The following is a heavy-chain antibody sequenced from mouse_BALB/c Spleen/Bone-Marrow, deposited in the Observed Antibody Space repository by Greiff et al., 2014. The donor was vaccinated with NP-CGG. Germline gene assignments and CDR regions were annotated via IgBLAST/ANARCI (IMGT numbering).Heavy chain of an antibody. CDR1: GYSFTGYY. CDR3: ARERTARATYAMDY. CDR2: INPYNGAT. D-gene: IGHD3-1*01. V-gene: IGHV1-31*01. Sequence: EVQLQQSGPELVKPGASVKISCKASGYSFTGYYMHWVKQSHVKSLEWIGRINPYNGATSYNQNSKDKASLTVDKSSSTAYMELHSLTSEDSAVYYCARERTARATYAMDYWGQGTSVTVSS. J-gene: IGHJ4*01.